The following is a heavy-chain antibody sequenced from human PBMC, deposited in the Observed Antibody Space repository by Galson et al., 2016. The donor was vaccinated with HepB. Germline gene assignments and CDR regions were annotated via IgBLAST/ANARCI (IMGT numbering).Heavy chain of an antibody. V-gene: IGHV2-5*02. CDR2: IYWDDDK. J-gene: IGHJ5*02. D-gene: IGHD3-10*01. CDR1: GFSLTTTGVG. CDR3: AHTLKTTTVRGVWFWFGP. Sequence: PALVKPTQTLTLTCTFSGFSLTTTGVGVGWIRQPPGKALEWLALIYWDDDKHYSPSLKSRLTITKDTSRNQVVLTLTNTDPVDTATYYCAHTLKTTTVRGVWFWFGPWGQGTLVTVSS.